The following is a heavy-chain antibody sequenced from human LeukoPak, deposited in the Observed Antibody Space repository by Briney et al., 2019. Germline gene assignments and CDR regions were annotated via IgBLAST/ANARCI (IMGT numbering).Heavy chain of an antibody. J-gene: IGHJ4*02. D-gene: IGHD6-19*01. Sequence: SVKVSCLPSGFTFTSSAVQWVRPARGQRLEWIGLIVVGSGNTNYAQKFHERVTVPWDMSTSTAYMELSSLRSEDTAVYYCAAVRAVAGTFDCWGQGTLVTVSP. CDR1: GFTFTSSA. CDR3: AAVRAVAGTFDC. CDR2: IVVGSGNT. V-gene: IGHV1-58*01.